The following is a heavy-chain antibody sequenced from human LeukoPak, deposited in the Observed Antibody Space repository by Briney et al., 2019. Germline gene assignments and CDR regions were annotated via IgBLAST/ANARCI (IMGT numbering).Heavy chain of an antibody. V-gene: IGHV1-69*13. CDR1: GDTFKTYA. CDR2: IIPIFGSP. D-gene: IGHD5-12*01. CDR3: ARGGGYSGYDYFDS. J-gene: IGHJ4*02. Sequence: SVKVSCKASGDTFKTYAFNWVRQAPGQGLEWMGGIIPIFGSPNYAQKFQGRVTFTADESTSTVYMELRTLGSEDTAVFYCARGGGYSGYDYFDSWGQGTLVVVSS.